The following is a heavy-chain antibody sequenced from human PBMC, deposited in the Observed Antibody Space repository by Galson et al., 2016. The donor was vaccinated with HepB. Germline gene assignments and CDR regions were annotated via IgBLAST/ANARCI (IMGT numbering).Heavy chain of an antibody. CDR1: GGSIRSGGYH. Sequence: LSLTCTVSGGSIRSGGYHWRWIRQHPGEGLEWIGYIYYSGRTYYNPSLKSRVSISVDTSKNQLSLKLSSVIAADTAVYYCARSQLPTPYYFYYGLDVWGQGTTVTVSS. CDR2: IYYSGRT. D-gene: IGHD2-2*01. V-gene: IGHV4-31*03. J-gene: IGHJ6*02. CDR3: ARSQLPTPYYFYYGLDV.